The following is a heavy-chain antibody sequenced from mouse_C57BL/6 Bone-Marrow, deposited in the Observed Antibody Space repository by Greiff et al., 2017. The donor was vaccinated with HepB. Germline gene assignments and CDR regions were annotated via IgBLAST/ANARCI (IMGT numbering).Heavy chain of an antibody. Sequence: EVQLVESGGGLVQPKGSLKLSCAASGFSFNTYAMNWVRQAPGKGLEWVARIRSKSNNYATYYADSVKDRFTSSRDDSESMLYLQMYNLETSDTAMYYCVRTGYYYAMDYGGQGTSVTVSS. CDR2: IRSKSNNYAT. V-gene: IGHV10-1*01. CDR3: VRTGYYYAMDY. CDR1: GFSFNTYA. J-gene: IGHJ4*01.